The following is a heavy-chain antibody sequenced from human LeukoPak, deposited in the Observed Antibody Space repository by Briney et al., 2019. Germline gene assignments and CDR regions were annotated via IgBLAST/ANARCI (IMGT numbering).Heavy chain of an antibody. CDR2: INHSGST. J-gene: IGHJ4*02. CDR3: ARGGWLRSHFDY. CDR1: GGSFSGYY. Sequence: SETLSLTCAVYGGSFSGYYWSWIREPPGKGLENIVEINHSGSTKYNPSLKSRVTIPVDTSKDQFALRLSSVAAADTAVYYCARGGWLRSHFDYWGQGTLVTVSS. V-gene: IGHV4-34*01. D-gene: IGHD5-12*01.